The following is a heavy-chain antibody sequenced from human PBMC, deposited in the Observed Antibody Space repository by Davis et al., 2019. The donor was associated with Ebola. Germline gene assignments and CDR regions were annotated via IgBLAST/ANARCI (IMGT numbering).Heavy chain of an antibody. CDR3: TRDGGYSTDWYPSDY. V-gene: IGHV3-30*01. CDR1: GFTFSNHA. CDR2: ISYDGSNK. J-gene: IGHJ4*02. D-gene: IGHD6-19*01. Sequence: GESLKISCVASGFTFSNHAIHWVRQAPGKGLEWVAVISYDGSNKYYADSVKGRFTISRDNSKNTLYLQMNSLTTDDTAVYYCTRDGGYSTDWYPSDYWGQGTLVTVSS.